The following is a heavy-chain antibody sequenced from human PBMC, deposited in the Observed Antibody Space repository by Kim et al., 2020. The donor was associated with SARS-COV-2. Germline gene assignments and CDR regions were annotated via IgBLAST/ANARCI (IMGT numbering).Heavy chain of an antibody. CDR3: AREDQLRSQYNWFDP. V-gene: IGHV1-2*02. D-gene: IGHD2-2*01. J-gene: IGHJ5*02. Sequence: QKFQGRITMTRDTSISTAYMELSRLRSDDTAVYYCAREDQLRSQYNWFDPWGQGTLVTVSS.